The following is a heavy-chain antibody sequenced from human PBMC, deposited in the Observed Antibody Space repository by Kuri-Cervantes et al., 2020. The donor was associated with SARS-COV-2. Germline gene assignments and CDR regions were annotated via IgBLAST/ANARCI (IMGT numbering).Heavy chain of an antibody. CDR3: AKDSYSSGWYWFDP. V-gene: IGHV3-23*03. D-gene: IGHD6-19*01. Sequence: GGSLRLSCAASGFTFSSYAMSWVRQAPGKGLEWVSAIYSGGSSTYYADSVKGRFTISRDSSKNTLYLQMNSLRAEDTAVYYCAKDSYSSGWYWFDPWGQGTLVTVSS. CDR1: GFTFSSYA. J-gene: IGHJ5*02. CDR2: IYSGGSST.